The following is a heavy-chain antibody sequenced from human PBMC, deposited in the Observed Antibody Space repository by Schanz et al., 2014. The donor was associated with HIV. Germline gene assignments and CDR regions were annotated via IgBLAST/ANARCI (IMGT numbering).Heavy chain of an antibody. D-gene: IGHD6-13*01. CDR2: IKTSGGTT. Sequence: QVQLVESGAEVKKPGSSVKVSCKASGGTFSIYAISWVRQAPGQGLEWMGMIKTSGGTTTYAQKFQGRVTLTRDTTATTVYMELSSLRSEDTAVYYCARDSPVAAGTLDYWGQGTLVTVS. CDR1: GGTFSIYA. J-gene: IGHJ4*02. CDR3: ARDSPVAAGTLDY. V-gene: IGHV1-46*01.